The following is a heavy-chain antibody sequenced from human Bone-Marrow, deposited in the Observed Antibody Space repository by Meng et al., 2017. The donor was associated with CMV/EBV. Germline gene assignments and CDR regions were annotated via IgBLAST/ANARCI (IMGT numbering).Heavy chain of an antibody. CDR3: ARTAPKYQLLARPWFDP. J-gene: IGHJ5*02. Sequence: QGQLVQSGAEVKKPGASVKVSCKASGYTFTGYYMHWVRQAPGQGLEWMGWINPNSGGTNYAQKFQGRVTMTRDTSISTAYMELSSVTAADTAVYYCARTAPKYQLLARPWFDPWGQGTLVTVSS. D-gene: IGHD2-2*01. CDR2: INPNSGGT. V-gene: IGHV1-2*02. CDR1: GYTFTGYY.